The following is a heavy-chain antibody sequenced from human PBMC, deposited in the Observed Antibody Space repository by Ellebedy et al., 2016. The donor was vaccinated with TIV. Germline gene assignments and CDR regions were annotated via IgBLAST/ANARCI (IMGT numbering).Heavy chain of an antibody. Sequence: GGSLRLXXAASGFTFDDYGMSWVRQAPGKGLEWVSAISGSGGSTYYADSVKGRFTISRDNSKNTLYLQMNSLRAEDTAVYYCAKDPLRDRGVVVADTEDYWGQGTLVTVSS. CDR3: AKDPLRDRGVVVADTEDY. CDR2: ISGSGGST. V-gene: IGHV3-23*01. CDR1: GFTFDDYG. J-gene: IGHJ4*02. D-gene: IGHD2-15*01.